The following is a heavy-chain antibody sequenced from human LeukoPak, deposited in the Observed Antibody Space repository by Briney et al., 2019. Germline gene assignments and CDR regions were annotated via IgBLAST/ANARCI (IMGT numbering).Heavy chain of an antibody. CDR1: GYTLNELS. V-gene: IGHV1-24*01. CDR2: FDPEDGET. J-gene: IGHJ4*02. Sequence: ASVKVSCKVSGYTLNELSMHWVRQAPGKGLEWMGGFDPEDGETIYAQKFQGRVAMTEDTSTDTAYMELSSLRSEDTAVYYCATGLRDYSNYPIDYWGQGTLVTVSS. CDR3: ATGLRDYSNYPIDY. D-gene: IGHD4-11*01.